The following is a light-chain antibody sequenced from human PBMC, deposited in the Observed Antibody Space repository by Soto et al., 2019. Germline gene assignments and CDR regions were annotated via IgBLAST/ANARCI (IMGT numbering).Light chain of an antibody. J-gene: IGKJ1*01. CDR3: QHFNSFPWA. Sequence: DIQLTQSPSFLSASVGDRVTITCRANQGISSFLAWYQQKPGKAPNLLIYTASTLQSGVPSRFSGSGSGTEFTLTIRSLQPEDFATYYCQHFNSFPWAFGQGTKVEIK. CDR1: QGISSF. V-gene: IGKV1-9*01. CDR2: TAS.